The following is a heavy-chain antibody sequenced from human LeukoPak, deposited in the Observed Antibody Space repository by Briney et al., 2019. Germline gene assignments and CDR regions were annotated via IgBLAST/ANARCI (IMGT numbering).Heavy chain of an antibody. D-gene: IGHD2-21*02. CDR2: MYYSGSA. CDR1: GGSISSDNSY. V-gene: IGHV4-31*03. CDR3: ARVLVVVTAPGEGAFDI. J-gene: IGHJ3*02. Sequence: SQTLSLTCSVSGGSISSDNSYWSWIRQHPGKGLEWIGDMYYSGSAYYNPSLKSRVTISVDTSKNQFSLKLSSVTAADTAVYYCARVLVVVTAPGEGAFDIWGQGTMVTVSS.